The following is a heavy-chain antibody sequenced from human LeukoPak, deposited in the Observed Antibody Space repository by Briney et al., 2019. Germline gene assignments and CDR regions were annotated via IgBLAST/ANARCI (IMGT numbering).Heavy chain of an antibody. CDR2: IYPGDSDT. J-gene: IGHJ4*02. D-gene: IGHD6-19*01. CDR1: GYSFTSYW. V-gene: IGHV5-51*01. CDR3: ARPTLTGYSSGFGY. Sequence: GESLKISCKASGYSFTSYWIVWVRQMPGKGLEWMGIIYPGDSDTRYSPSFQGQVTISADKSINTAFLQWSGLKASDTAIYYCARPTLTGYSSGFGYWGQGTLVTVSS.